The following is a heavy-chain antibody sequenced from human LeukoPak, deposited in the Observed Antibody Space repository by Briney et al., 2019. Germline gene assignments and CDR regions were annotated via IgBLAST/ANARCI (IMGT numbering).Heavy chain of an antibody. D-gene: IGHD6-19*01. CDR3: ARHCCGWYYFDY. CDR2: IYYSGST. CDR1: GGSISSYY. Sequence: PSETLSLTCTVSGGSISSYYWSWIRQPPGKGLEWIGYIYYSGSTYYNPSLKSRVTISVDTSKNQFSLKLSSVTAADTAVYYCARHCCGWYYFDYWGQGTLVTVSS. V-gene: IGHV4-59*08. J-gene: IGHJ4*02.